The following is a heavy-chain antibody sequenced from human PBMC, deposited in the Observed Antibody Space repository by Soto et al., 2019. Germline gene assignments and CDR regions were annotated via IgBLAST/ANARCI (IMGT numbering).Heavy chain of an antibody. CDR2: IYYSGAT. V-gene: IGHV4-39*01. CDR1: GGSISSTTYY. D-gene: IGHD3-22*01. J-gene: IGHJ1*01. Sequence: LETLSLTCAVSGGSISSTTYYWAWIRQPPGKGLEWVATIYYSGATYYNPSLKSRLTISIDTSKNQFSLRLSSVTAADTAMYYCARYYDASNRPYFHHWGQGTRVTVSS. CDR3: ARYYDASNRPYFHH.